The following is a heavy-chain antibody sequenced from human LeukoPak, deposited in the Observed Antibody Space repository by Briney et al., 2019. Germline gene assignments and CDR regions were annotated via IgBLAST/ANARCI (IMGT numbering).Heavy chain of an antibody. CDR2: IKEDGSED. CDR3: ARDADGYED. D-gene: IGHD5-24*01. CDR1: GFTFSRAW. V-gene: IGHV3-7*01. J-gene: IGHJ4*02. Sequence: GGPLRLSCAASGFTFSRAWMSWVRQAPGKGLEWVANIKEDGSEDYYADSVKGRFAISKHNAKNSLYLQMNNLRAEDTAMYYCARDADGYEDWGQGTLVSVSS.